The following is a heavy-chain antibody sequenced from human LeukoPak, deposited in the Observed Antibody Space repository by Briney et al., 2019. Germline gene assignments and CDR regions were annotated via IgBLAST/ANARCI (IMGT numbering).Heavy chain of an antibody. Sequence: SETLSLTCTDSGYSIRSGYYWGWIRQPPGKGLEWIGSIYHSGSTYYNPSLKSRVTISVDTSKNQFSLKLSSVTAADTAVYYCARGPVVGATNWFDPWGQGTLVTVSS. CDR2: IYHSGST. CDR1: GYSIRSGYY. J-gene: IGHJ5*02. D-gene: IGHD1-26*01. V-gene: IGHV4-38-2*02. CDR3: ARGPVVGATNWFDP.